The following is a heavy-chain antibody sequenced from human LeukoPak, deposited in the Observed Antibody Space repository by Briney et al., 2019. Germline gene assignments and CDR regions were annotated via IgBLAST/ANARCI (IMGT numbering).Heavy chain of an antibody. V-gene: IGHV4-39*01. CDR1: GGSVSRSICS. Sequence: ETLSLTCSVSGGSVSRSICSWIRQPPGKGLEWIGNMDYGGNTYYSPSLKSRVTVSVDTSKNQFSLKLTSVTAADTAVYYCARRVTYSNPFDSWGQGTLVTVSS. CDR3: ARRVTYSNPFDS. D-gene: IGHD4-11*01. J-gene: IGHJ4*02. CDR2: MDYGGNT.